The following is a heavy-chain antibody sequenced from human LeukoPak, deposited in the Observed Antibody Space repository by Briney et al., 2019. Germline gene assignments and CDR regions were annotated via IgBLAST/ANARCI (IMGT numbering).Heavy chain of an antibody. CDR3: AKDGSWNYGGGLEP. D-gene: IGHD1-7*01. CDR2: ISGSGDAT. Sequence: AESLRLSCAASGFTFSSNAMSWGRHAPGKGLEWVSAISGSGDATYYADSVKGRFTIPRDNSKNTPFLQMNSLTAEDTAIYYCAKDGSWNYGGGLEPWGEGTLVRVPS. CDR1: GFTFSSNA. V-gene: IGHV3-23*01. J-gene: IGHJ5*02.